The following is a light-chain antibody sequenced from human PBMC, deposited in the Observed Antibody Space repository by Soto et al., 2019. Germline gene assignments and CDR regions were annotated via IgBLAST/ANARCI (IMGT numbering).Light chain of an antibody. J-gene: IGKJ4*01. Sequence: DIQMTQSPSTLSASVGDRVTITCRASQTISNWLAWYQQKPGKAPKVLIFDASTLDGGVPSRFSGRRSGTDFTLPISSLQPIDFATYYCQQYNTYPLTFGGGTKVEI. V-gene: IGKV1-5*01. CDR3: QQYNTYPLT. CDR2: DAS. CDR1: QTISNW.